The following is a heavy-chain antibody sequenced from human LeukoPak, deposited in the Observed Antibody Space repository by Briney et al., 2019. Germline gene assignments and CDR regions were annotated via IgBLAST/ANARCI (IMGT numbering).Heavy chain of an antibody. Sequence: SETLSLTCTVSGGSISSYYWSWIRQPPGKGLEWFGYIYYSGSTNYNPSLKSRVTISVDTSKNQFSLKLSSVTAADTAVYYCARRSGIAAAVYYYYGMDVWGQGTTVTVSS. D-gene: IGHD6-13*01. CDR1: GGSISSYY. V-gene: IGHV4-59*08. J-gene: IGHJ6*02. CDR3: ARRSGIAAAVYYYYGMDV. CDR2: IYYSGST.